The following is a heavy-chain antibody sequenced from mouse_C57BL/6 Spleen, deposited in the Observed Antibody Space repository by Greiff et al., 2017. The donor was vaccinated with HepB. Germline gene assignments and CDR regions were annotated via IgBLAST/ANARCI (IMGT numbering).Heavy chain of an antibody. CDR2: INPSNGGT. V-gene: IGHV1-53*01. Sequence: QVQLKQPGTELVKPGASVKLSCKASGYTFTSYWMHWVKQRPGQGLEWIGNINPSNGGTNYNEKFKSKATLTVDKSSSTAYMQLSSRTAEDSAVYYCARVDYSNYGFAYWGQGTLVTVSA. J-gene: IGHJ3*01. D-gene: IGHD2-5*01. CDR1: GYTFTSYW. CDR3: ARVDYSNYGFAY.